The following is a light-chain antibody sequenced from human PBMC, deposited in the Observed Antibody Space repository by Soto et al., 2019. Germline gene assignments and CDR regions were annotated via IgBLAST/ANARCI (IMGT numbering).Light chain of an antibody. J-gene: IGKJ1*01. Sequence: DIQMTQSPSTLSASVGDRVTITCRASQSISSWLAWYQKKPGKAPKLLIYKASILEIGVPSRFSGSGSGTEFPLTISSLQPDDFATYYCQQYNSYSWTFGQGTKVEIK. CDR1: QSISSW. CDR2: KAS. CDR3: QQYNSYSWT. V-gene: IGKV1-5*03.